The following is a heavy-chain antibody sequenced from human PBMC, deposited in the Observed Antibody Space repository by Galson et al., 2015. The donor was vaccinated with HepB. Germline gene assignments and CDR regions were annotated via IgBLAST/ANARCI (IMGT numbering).Heavy chain of an antibody. CDR1: GYTFSSYA. Sequence: SVKVSCKASGYTFSSYAIHWVRQAPGQRLEWMGCINPDNANTKYSQNFQGRVTFTGDTSARTAYMDLTSLRSEDTAVYYCATGRSCSSISCFPFDAFRIWGQGTVVTVS. D-gene: IGHD2-2*01. J-gene: IGHJ3*02. CDR2: INPDNANT. CDR3: ATGRSCSSISCFPFDAFRI. V-gene: IGHV1-3*01.